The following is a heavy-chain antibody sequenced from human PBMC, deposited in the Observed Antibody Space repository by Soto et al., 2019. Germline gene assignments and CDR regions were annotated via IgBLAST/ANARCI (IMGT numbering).Heavy chain of an antibody. CDR3: ARTVYSGYDYYYYYGMDV. Sequence: GGSLRLSCAASGFTFSSYWMSWVRQAPGKGLEWVAKIKQDGSEKYYVDSVKGRFTISRDNAKNSLYLQMNSLRAEDTAVYYCARTVYSGYDYYYYYGMDVWGQGTTVTAP. CDR1: GFTFSSYW. J-gene: IGHJ6*02. CDR2: IKQDGSEK. D-gene: IGHD5-12*01. V-gene: IGHV3-7*01.